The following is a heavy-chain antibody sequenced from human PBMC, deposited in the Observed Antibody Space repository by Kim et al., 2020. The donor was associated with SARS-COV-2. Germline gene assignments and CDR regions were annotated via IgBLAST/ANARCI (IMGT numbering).Heavy chain of an antibody. D-gene: IGHD1-26*01. Sequence: ANPVKGRFTISRDNSKNTLYLQMNSLRAEDTAVYYCAKLRVGASYYFDYWGQGTLVTVSS. J-gene: IGHJ4*02. CDR3: AKLRVGASYYFDY. V-gene: IGHV3-23*01.